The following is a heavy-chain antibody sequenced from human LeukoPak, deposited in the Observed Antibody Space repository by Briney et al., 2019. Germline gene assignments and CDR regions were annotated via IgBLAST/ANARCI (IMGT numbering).Heavy chain of an antibody. CDR3: ARGVSIAAPSLDY. D-gene: IGHD6-6*01. CDR1: GGSFSGYY. Sequence: SQTLSLTCAVYGGSFSGYYWSWIRQPPGKGLEWIGEINHSGSTNYNPSLKSRVTISVDTSKNQFSLKLSSVTAADTAVYYCARGVSIAAPSLDYWGQGTLVTVSS. CDR2: INHSGST. V-gene: IGHV4-34*01. J-gene: IGHJ4*02.